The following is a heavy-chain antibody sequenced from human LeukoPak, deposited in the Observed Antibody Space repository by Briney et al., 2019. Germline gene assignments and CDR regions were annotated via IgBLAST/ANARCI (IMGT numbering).Heavy chain of an antibody. V-gene: IGHV3-23*01. Sequence: GGSLRLSCAASGFTFSSYAMSWVRQAPGKGLEWVSGISRSGGSTYYADSVKGRFIISRDNSKNTLYLQMNSLRAEDTAVYYCAKELENYGDYVEGFDIWGQGTMVTVSS. CDR3: AKELENYGDYVEGFDI. D-gene: IGHD4-17*01. CDR2: ISRSGGST. CDR1: GFTFSSYA. J-gene: IGHJ3*02.